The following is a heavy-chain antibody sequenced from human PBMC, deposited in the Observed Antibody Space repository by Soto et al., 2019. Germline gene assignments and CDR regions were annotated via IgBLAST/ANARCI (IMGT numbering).Heavy chain of an antibody. V-gene: IGHV4-39*01. CDR2: IYYSGST. D-gene: IGHD3-22*01. CDR1: GGSISSSSYY. J-gene: IGHJ5*02. CDR3: ASNPTYYYDSSGHNWFDP. Sequence: QLQLQESGPGLVKPSETLSLTCTVSGGSISSSSYYWGWIRQPPGKGLEWIGSIYYSGSTYYNPSLKSRVTISVDTSKNRFSLKLSSVTAADTAVYYCASNPTYYYDSSGHNWFDPWGQGTLVTVSS.